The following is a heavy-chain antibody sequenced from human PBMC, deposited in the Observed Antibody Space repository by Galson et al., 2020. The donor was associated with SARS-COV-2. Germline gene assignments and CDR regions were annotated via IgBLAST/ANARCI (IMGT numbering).Heavy chain of an antibody. CDR3: ARDSSGNYYSAFDI. D-gene: IGHD3-22*01. V-gene: IGHV4-39*01. CDR2: IFYSGST. CDR1: GGSINNNNFY. Sequence: SETLSLTCTVSGGSINNNNFYWGWIRQPPGKGLEWIESIFYSGSTYYNPSLKSRVTMFVDTSKNQFSLRLNSVTAADTAVYYCARDSSGNYYSAFDIWGQGTVVSVSS. J-gene: IGHJ3*02.